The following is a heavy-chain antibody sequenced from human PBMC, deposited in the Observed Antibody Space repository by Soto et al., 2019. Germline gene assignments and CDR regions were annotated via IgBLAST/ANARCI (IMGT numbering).Heavy chain of an antibody. CDR2: IIPIFGTA. CDR1: GGTFSSYA. V-gene: IGHV1-69*05. CDR3: ARDPYNWNGMFGP. Sequence: ASVKFSCKASGGTFSSYAISWVRQAPGQGLEWMGGIIPIFGTANYAQKFQGRVTMTTDTSTSTAYMELRSLRSDDTAVYYCARDPYNWNGMFGPWGQGTLVTVSS. J-gene: IGHJ5*02. D-gene: IGHD1-20*01.